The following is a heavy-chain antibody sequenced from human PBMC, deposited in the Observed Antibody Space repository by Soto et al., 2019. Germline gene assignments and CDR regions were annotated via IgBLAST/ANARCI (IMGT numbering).Heavy chain of an antibody. CDR1: GGTFSSYT. J-gene: IGHJ6*02. CDR3: ARPLHMVRGEYGMDV. V-gene: IGHV1-69*02. D-gene: IGHD3-10*01. Sequence: QVQLVQSGAEVKKPGSSVKVSCKASGGTFSSYTISWVRQAPGQGLEWMGRIIPILGIANYAQKFQGRVTITADKSTSTAYMELSSLRSEDTAVYYCARPLHMVRGEYGMDVWGQGTTVTVSS. CDR2: IIPILGIA.